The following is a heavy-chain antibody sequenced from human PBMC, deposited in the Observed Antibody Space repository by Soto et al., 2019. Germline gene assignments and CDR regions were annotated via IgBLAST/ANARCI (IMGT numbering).Heavy chain of an antibody. D-gene: IGHD1-26*01. CDR1: GFTFSSYA. Sequence: GGSRRLSCAASGFTFSSYAMSWVRQAPGTGLEWVSAISGSGGSTYYADSVKGRFTIARDNFKNTLYLQMNSLSAEDTAVYYCAKDYPSPGSYRGDFDYWGQGXLVTVA. V-gene: IGHV3-23*01. J-gene: IGHJ4*02. CDR3: AKDYPSPGSYRGDFDY. CDR2: ISGSGGST.